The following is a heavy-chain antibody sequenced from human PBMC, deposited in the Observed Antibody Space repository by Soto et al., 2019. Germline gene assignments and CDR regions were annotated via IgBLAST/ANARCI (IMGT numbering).Heavy chain of an antibody. CDR1: GFTFSSYA. CDR3: GRVFSSGWFVVFVI. Sequence: GGSLRLSCAASGFTFSSYAMHWVRQAPGKGLEWVAVISYDGSNKYYADSVKGRFTISRDNSKNTLYLQMNSLRAEDTAVYYWGRVFSSGWFVVFVIGGQGKMVTVSS. CDR2: ISYDGSNK. D-gene: IGHD6-19*01. V-gene: IGHV3-30-3*01. J-gene: IGHJ3*02.